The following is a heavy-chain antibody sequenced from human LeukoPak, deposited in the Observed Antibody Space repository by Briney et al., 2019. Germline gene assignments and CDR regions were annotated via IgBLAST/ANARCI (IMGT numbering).Heavy chain of an antibody. CDR3: TKDSAAYSNSLNFES. V-gene: IGHV3-23*01. J-gene: IGHJ5*01. Sequence: GGSLRLSCAASGFTFSSYAMRWVPKAPGNGLECVSGISGSGGTTYYADSVKGRFTISRDNSKDTLFLQMNSLRGDDTAVYYCTKDSAAYSNSLNFESWGQGTLVTVS. CDR2: ISGSGGTT. CDR1: GFTFSSYA. D-gene: IGHD6-13*01.